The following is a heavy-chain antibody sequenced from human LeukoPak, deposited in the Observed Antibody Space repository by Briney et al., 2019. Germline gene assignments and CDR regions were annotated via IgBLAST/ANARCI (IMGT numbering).Heavy chain of an antibody. CDR2: ITSSESTI. D-gene: IGHD6-13*01. J-gene: IGHJ3*02. Sequence: GGSLRLSCAASGFTFSAYDMNWVRQAPGKGLEWVSHITSSESTIYYADSVKGRFTISRDNAKNSLYLQMNSLRAEDTAVYYCARPGYSSSWSAFDIWGQGTMVTVSS. V-gene: IGHV3-48*03. CDR1: GFTFSAYD. CDR3: ARPGYSSSWSAFDI.